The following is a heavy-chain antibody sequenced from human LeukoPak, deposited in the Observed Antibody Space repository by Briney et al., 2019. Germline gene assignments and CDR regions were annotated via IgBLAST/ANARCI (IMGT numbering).Heavy chain of an antibody. J-gene: IGHJ3*02. CDR1: GFTFSSYW. CDR3: ARDLAGPPQEAFDI. Sequence: GGSLRLSCAASGFTFSSYWMSWVRQAPGKGLEWVANIRQDGSEKYYVDSVRGRFTISRDNAENSLFLQMNSLRAEDTAVYYCARDLAGPPQEAFDIWGQGTKVTVS. CDR2: IRQDGSEK. V-gene: IGHV3-7*01.